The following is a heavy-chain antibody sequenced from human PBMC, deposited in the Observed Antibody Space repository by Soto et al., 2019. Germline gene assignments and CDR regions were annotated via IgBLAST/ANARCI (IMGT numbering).Heavy chain of an antibody. J-gene: IGHJ6*02. CDR1: GFTVSSNY. CDR2: IYSDGST. Sequence: EVQLVESGGGLVQPGGSLRLSCAASGFTVSSNYMSWVRQAPGKGLEWVSVIYSDGSTYYADSVKGRFTISRHNSKNPLYLQMNSLRAEDTAVYYCARDPYYDSSGYLASNGMDVWGQGTTVTVSS. V-gene: IGHV3-53*04. CDR3: ARDPYYDSSGYLASNGMDV. D-gene: IGHD3-22*01.